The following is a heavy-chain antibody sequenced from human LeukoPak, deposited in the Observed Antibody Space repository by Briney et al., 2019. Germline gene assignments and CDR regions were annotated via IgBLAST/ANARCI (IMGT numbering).Heavy chain of an antibody. CDR2: ISAYNGNT. Sequence: GASVKVSCKASGYTFTSYGISWVRQAPGQGLEWMGWISAYNGNTNYAQKLQGRVTMTTDTSTSTAYRELRSLRSDDTAVYYCARDSDGEATRYSSSSNYWGQGTLVTVSS. CDR3: ARDSDGEATRYSSSSNY. V-gene: IGHV1-18*01. J-gene: IGHJ4*02. D-gene: IGHD6-6*01. CDR1: GYTFTSYG.